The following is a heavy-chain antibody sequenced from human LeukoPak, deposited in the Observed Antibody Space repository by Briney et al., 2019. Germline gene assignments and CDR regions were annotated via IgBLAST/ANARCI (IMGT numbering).Heavy chain of an antibody. J-gene: IGHJ1*01. V-gene: IGHV3-23*01. D-gene: IGHD2-15*01. CDR3: AKTPRYCSGGSCYSGYFQH. CDR2: ISGSGGST. CDR1: GFTFSTYA. Sequence: GGSLRLSCAASGFTFSTYAMTWVRQAPGKGLEWVSAISGSGGSTYYADSVKGRFTISRDNSKNTLYLQMNSLRAEDTAVYYCAKTPRYCSGGSCYSGYFQHWGQGTLVTVSS.